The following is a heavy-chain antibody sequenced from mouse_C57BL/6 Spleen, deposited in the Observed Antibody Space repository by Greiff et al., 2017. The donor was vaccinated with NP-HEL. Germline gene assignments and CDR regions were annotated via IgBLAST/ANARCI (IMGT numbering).Heavy chain of an antibody. Sequence: EVQRVESGGGLVKPGGSLKLSCAASGFTFSDYGMHWVRQAPEKGLEWVAYISSGSSTIYYADTVKGRFTISRDNAKNTLFLQMTSLRSEDTAMYYCAKPSYDGYYLLDYWGQGTTLTVSS. CDR1: GFTFSDYG. CDR2: ISSGSSTI. D-gene: IGHD2-3*01. CDR3: AKPSYDGYYLLDY. J-gene: IGHJ2*01. V-gene: IGHV5-17*01.